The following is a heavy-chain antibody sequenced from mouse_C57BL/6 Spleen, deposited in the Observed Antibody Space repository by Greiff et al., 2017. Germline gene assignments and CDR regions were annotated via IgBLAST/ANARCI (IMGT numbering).Heavy chain of an antibody. CDR2: ISGGGGNT. V-gene: IGHV5-9*01. D-gene: IGHD2-3*01. CDR3: ARYDGYYLWYFDV. J-gene: IGHJ1*03. Sequence: EVHLVESGGGLVKPGGSLKLSCAASGFTFSSYTMSWVRQTPEKRLEWVATISGGGGNTYYPDSVKGRFTISRDNAKNTLYLQMSSLRSEDTALYYCARYDGYYLWYFDVWGTGTTVTVSS. CDR1: GFTFSSYT.